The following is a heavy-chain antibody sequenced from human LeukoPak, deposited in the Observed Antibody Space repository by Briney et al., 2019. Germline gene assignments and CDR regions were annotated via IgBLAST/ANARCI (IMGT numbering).Heavy chain of an antibody. V-gene: IGHV2-5*02. D-gene: IGHD6-19*01. CDR3: AHRYSYSSGWNPLDY. CDR2: IYWDDDK. CDR1: GFSLSTSGVG. J-gene: IGHJ4*02. Sequence: SDPTLVKPTQTLTLTCTFSGFSLSTSGVGVGWIRQPPGKALEWLALIYWDDDKRYSPSLKSRLTITKDTSKNQVVLTMTNMDPVDTATYYCAHRYSYSSGWNPLDYWGQGTLVTVSS.